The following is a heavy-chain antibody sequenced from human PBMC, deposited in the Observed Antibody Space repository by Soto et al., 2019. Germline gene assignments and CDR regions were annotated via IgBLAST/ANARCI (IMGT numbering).Heavy chain of an antibody. CDR2: ISGSGGST. D-gene: IGHD3-10*01. Sequence: LRLSCAASGFTFSSYAMSWVRQAPGKGLEWVSAISGSGGSTYYADSVKGRFTISRDNSKNTLYLQMNSLRAEDTAVYYCAKGSSGVNLYYYYYGMDVWGQGTMVTVSS. CDR1: GFTFSSYA. CDR3: AKGSSGVNLYYYYYGMDV. V-gene: IGHV3-23*01. J-gene: IGHJ6*02.